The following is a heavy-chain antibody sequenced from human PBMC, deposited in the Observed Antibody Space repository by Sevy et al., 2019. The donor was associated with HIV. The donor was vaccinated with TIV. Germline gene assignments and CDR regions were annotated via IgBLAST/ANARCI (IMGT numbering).Heavy chain of an antibody. J-gene: IGHJ4*02. CDR1: GFPFSSYE. CDR2: ISSSGTNK. V-gene: IGHV3-48*03. Sequence: GGSLRLSCAASGFPFSSYEMNWVRQAPGKGLEWVSYISSSGTNKYYSDSVRGRFTMSRDNAKNSVYLQMNSLRAEDTAVYYCARDLPPSATTVAHFDYWGQGTLVTVSS. D-gene: IGHD4-17*01. CDR3: ARDLPPSATTVAHFDY.